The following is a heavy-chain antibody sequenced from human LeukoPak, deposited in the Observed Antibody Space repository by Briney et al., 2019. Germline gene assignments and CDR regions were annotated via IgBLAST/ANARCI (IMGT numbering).Heavy chain of an antibody. V-gene: IGHV3-49*04. D-gene: IGHD2-15*01. J-gene: IGHJ4*02. CDR1: GFTFGDYA. CDR2: IRSKAYGGTT. CDR3: TRGLVVVAATPKF. Sequence: GGSLRLSCTASGFTFGDYAMSWVRQAPGKGLEWVGFIRSKAYGGTTEYAASVKGRFTISRDDSKSIAYLQMNSLKTEDTAVYYCTRGLVVVAATPKFWGQGTLVTVSS.